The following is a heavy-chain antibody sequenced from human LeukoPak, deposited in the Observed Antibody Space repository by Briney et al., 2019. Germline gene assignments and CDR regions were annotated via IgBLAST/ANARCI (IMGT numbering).Heavy chain of an antibody. CDR1: EGTFSSYA. CDR3: ARDLRPDYYGSGSLDY. V-gene: IGHV1-69*13. CDR2: IIPIFGTA. D-gene: IGHD3-10*01. Sequence: SVKVSCKASEGTFSSYAISWVRQAPGQGLEWMGGIIPIFGTANYAQKFQGRVTITADESTSTAYMELSSLRSEDTAVYYCARDLRPDYYGSGSLDYWGQGTLVTVSS. J-gene: IGHJ4*02.